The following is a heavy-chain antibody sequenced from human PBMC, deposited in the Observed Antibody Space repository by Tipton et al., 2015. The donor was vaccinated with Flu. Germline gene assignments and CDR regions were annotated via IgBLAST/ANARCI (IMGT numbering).Heavy chain of an antibody. CDR3: AREYYEFWSGYYSSDSYYGMDV. CDR1: GFTFSSYA. CDR2: ISYDGSNK. D-gene: IGHD3-3*01. V-gene: IGHV3-30-3*01. Sequence: SLRLSCAASGFTFSSYAMHWVRQAPGKGLEWVAVISYDGSNKYYADSVKGRFTISRDNSKNTLYLQMNSLRAEDTAVYYCAREYYEFWSGYYSSDSYYGMDVGGQGTPVTVSS. J-gene: IGHJ6*02.